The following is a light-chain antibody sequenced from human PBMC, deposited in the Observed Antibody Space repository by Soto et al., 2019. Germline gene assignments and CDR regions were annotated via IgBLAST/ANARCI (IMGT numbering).Light chain of an antibody. CDR2: DAT. CDR3: QQHNDYTAVT. CDR1: QTISSS. J-gene: IGKJ2*01. V-gene: IGKV1-5*01. Sequence: DIQMTQSPSALSASVGDRVTITCRASQTISSSLAWYQHKPGKAPKLLIFDATTLQTGVPSRFSGSGFGTEFTLTITGLQPDDFATYYCQQHNDYTAVTFGQGTKVEIK.